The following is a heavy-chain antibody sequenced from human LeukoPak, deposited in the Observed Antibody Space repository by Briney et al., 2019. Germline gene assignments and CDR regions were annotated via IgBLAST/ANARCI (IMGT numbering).Heavy chain of an antibody. CDR2: IYYSGST. CDR3: ARDLGYYDSSGYFYY. J-gene: IGHJ4*02. D-gene: IGHD3-22*01. Sequence: PSETLSLTCTVSGGSISSSTYYWGWIRQPPGKGLEWIGSIYYSGSTYYNPSLKSRVTISVDTSKNQFSLKLSSVTAADTAVYYCARDLGYYDSSGYFYYWGQGTLVTVSS. CDR1: GGSISSSTYY. V-gene: IGHV4-39*07.